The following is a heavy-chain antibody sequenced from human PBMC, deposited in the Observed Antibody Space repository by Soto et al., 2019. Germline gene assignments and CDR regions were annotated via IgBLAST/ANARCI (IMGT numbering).Heavy chain of an antibody. CDR1: CESINSGGYY. D-gene: IGHD6-6*01. V-gene: IGHV4-31*03. J-gene: IGHJ4*02. CDR3: ARASSSSSAADY. CDR2: IYDSESA. Sequence: SETLSLTCSVSCESINSGGYYWSWFRHHPGKGLEWIGYIYDSESAYYNPSLKSRVTISMDTSKNHFAMKLSSVTAADTAVYYCARASSSSSAADYWGQGTQVTVS.